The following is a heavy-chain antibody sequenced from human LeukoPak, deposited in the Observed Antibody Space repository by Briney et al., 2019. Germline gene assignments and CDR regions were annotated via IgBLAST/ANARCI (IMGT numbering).Heavy chain of an antibody. CDR3: ARGIVVVTATRDYDAFDI. Sequence: GGSLRLSCAASGFTFSSYWMHWVRQAPGKGLEWVSVIYSGGSTYYADSVKGRFTISRDNSKNTLYLQMNSLRAEDTAVYYCARGIVVVTATRDYDAFDIWGQGTMVTVSS. D-gene: IGHD2-21*02. V-gene: IGHV3-53*01. CDR1: GFTFSSYW. CDR2: IYSGGST. J-gene: IGHJ3*02.